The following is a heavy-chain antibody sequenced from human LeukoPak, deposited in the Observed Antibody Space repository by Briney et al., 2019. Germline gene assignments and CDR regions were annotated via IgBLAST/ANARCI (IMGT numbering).Heavy chain of an antibody. V-gene: IGHV4-38-2*02. CDR1: GYSISSGYY. CDR2: IYHSGST. D-gene: IGHD2-21*01. J-gene: IGHJ3*02. CDR3: ARTYPSEVAIWVAFDI. Sequence: VKPSETLSLTGTVSGYSISSGYYCGWIRQPPGKGLEWIGSIYHSGSTYYNPSLKSRVTISVDTSKNQFSLKLSSVTAADTAVYYCARTYPSEVAIWVAFDIWGQGTMVTVSS.